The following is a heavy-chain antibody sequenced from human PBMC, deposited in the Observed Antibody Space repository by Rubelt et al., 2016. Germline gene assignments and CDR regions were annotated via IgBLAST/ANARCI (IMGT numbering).Heavy chain of an antibody. CDR3: ARASLGVRGYQQNWFDP. J-gene: IGHJ5*02. D-gene: IGHD5-18*01. CDR2: T. Sequence: TYYNPSLKSRVTISVDTSKNQFSLKLSSVTAADTAVYYCARASLGVRGYQQNWFDPWGQGTLVTVSS. V-gene: IGHV4-39*07.